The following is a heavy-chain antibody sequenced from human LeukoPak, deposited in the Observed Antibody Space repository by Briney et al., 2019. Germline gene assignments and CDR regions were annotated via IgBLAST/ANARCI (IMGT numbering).Heavy chain of an antibody. Sequence: ASVKVSCKVFGYTLTELCMHWVLQAPGKGLEWMGGFDPEDGETIYAQKFQGRVTMTEDTSTDTAYMELSSLRSEDTAVYYCATGRGTHDAFDIWGQGTMVTVSS. CDR2: FDPEDGET. V-gene: IGHV1-24*01. J-gene: IGHJ3*02. CDR3: ATGRGTHDAFDI. CDR1: GYTLTELC. D-gene: IGHD1-14*01.